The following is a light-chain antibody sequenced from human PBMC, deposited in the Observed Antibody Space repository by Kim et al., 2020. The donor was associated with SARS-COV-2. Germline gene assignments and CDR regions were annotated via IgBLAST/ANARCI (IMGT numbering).Light chain of an antibody. CDR1: SSYIGAGYN. Sequence: QRVTISCTGSSSYIGAGYNVHWYQGLPEAAPKLLISDSDQRPSGVSDRFSGSKSGTSASLAISGLQAADAADYSCQYYHTRLGGYVFGTGTKLTVL. V-gene: IGLV1-40*01. J-gene: IGLJ1*01. CDR3: QYYHTRLGGYV. CDR2: DSD.